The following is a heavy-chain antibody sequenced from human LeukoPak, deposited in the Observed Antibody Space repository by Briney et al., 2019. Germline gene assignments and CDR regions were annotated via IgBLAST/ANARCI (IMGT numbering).Heavy chain of an antibody. CDR1: GFTFRNYV. CDR2: ISSSSSYI. CDR3: ARFRGYYYYGMDV. V-gene: IGHV3-21*01. J-gene: IGHJ6*04. Sequence: GGSLRLSCAASGFTFRNYVMNWVRQAPGKGLEWVSSISSSSSYIYYADSVKGRFTISRDNAKNSLYLQMNSLRAEDTAVYYCARFRGYYYYGMDVWGKGTTVTVSS. D-gene: IGHD3-16*01.